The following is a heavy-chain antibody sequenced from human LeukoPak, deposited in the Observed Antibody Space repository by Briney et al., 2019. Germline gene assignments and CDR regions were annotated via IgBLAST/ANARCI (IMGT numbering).Heavy chain of an antibody. D-gene: IGHD3-22*01. CDR2: ISGSGGST. CDR1: GFTFSSYA. J-gene: IGHJ4*02. V-gene: IGHV3-23*01. Sequence: GGSLRLSCAASGFTFSSYAMSWVRQAPGKGLEWVSAISGSGGSTYYADSVKGRFTISRDNSKNTLYLQMNSLRAEDTAVYYCAKSLITMIVVVPRNPFDYWGQGTLVAVSS. CDR3: AKSLITMIVVVPRNPFDY.